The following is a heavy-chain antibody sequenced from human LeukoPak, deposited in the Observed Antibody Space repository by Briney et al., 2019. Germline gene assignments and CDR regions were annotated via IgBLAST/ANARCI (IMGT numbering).Heavy chain of an antibody. V-gene: IGHV4-34*01. D-gene: IGHD6-19*01. CDR2: INHSGST. CDR1: GGSFSGYY. CDR3: ARGELQYSSGRYAVRVLDY. J-gene: IGHJ4*02. Sequence: PSETLSLTCAVYGGSFSGYYWSWIRHPPGKGLEWIREINHSGSTNYNPSLKSRVTISVDTSKNQFSLKMSSVTAADTAVYYCARGELQYSSGRYAVRVLDYWGQGTLVIVSS.